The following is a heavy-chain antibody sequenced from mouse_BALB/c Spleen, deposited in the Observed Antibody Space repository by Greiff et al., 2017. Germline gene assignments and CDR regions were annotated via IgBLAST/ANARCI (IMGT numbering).Heavy chain of an antibody. CDR3: ARRGDYFDY. V-gene: IGHV5-6*01. CDR2: ISSGGSYT. CDR1: GFTFSSYG. J-gene: IGHJ2*01. Sequence: DVHLVESGGDLVKPGGSLKLSCAASGFTFSSYGMSWVRQTPDKRLEWVATISSGGSYTYYPDSVKGRFTISRDNAKNTLYLQMSSLKSEDTAMYYCARRGDYFDYWGQGTTLTVSS.